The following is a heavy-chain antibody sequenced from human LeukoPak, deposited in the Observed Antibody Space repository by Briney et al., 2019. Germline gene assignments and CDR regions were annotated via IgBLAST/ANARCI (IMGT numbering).Heavy chain of an antibody. CDR1: GYPFTTYE. V-gene: IGHV1-8*01. D-gene: IGHD1-14*01. J-gene: IGHJ5*02. Sequence: ASVKVSCKTSGYPFTTYEIDWVRQAAGQGLEWMGWVHPDTGYADYAQKFQGRVTMTSDTSISTAYMELSSLRSDDTAVYFCARGPRNDPWGQGTLVTVSS. CDR3: ARGPRNDP. CDR2: VHPDTGYA.